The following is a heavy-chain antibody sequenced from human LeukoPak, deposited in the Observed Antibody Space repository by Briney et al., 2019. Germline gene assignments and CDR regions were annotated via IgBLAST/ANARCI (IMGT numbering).Heavy chain of an antibody. Sequence: SVKVSCKASGGTFSSYAISWVRQAPGQGLEWMGRIIPILGIANYARKFQGRVTITADKSTSTAYMELSSLRSEDTAVYYCARLRNYGSGSYYVNNWFDPWGQGTLVTVSS. CDR3: ARLRNYGSGSYYVNNWFDP. V-gene: IGHV1-69*04. D-gene: IGHD3-10*01. CDR2: IIPILGIA. J-gene: IGHJ5*02. CDR1: GGTFSSYA.